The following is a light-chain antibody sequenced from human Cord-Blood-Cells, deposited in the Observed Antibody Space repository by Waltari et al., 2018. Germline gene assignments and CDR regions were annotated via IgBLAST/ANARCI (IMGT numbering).Light chain of an antibody. V-gene: IGLV2-14*01. J-gene: IGLJ3*02. CDR3: RSYTGSSARV. CDR1: SCDVGGHNN. Sequence: QSALTQPASVSGSPGQSITISCTGTSCDVGGHNNVSWYQQPPGKAPKLMIYEVSNRPTGVAKARSGPKTGNAPSPTSAGLWAGDEADYYCRSYTGSSARVFGGGTKLTVL. CDR2: EVS.